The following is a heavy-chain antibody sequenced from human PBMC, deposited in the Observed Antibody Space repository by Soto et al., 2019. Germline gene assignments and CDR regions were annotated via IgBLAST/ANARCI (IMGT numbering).Heavy chain of an antibody. CDR1: GFAFTSYR. CDR3: AREPRASNGDYINSYYYYMDV. CDR2: IKTDGSCT. Sequence: EVQLVESGGGLVQPGGSLRLSCVASGFAFTSYRMHWVRQAPGKGLVWVSRIKTDGSCTTYADSVKGRFTISRDNAKNTLYLQMNSLRAEDTAVYYCAREPRASNGDYINSYYYYMDVWGTGTTVTVSS. J-gene: IGHJ6*03. V-gene: IGHV3-74*03. D-gene: IGHD4-17*01.